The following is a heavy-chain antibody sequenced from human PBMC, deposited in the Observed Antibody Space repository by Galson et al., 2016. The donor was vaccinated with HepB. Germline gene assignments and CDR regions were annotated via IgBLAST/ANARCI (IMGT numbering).Heavy chain of an antibody. CDR2: IFWNDEE. D-gene: IGHD1-26*01. CDR1: GFSLSSARMG. CDR3: ARIHFNALSGRPDAFDV. Sequence: PALVKPTQTLTLTCTVSGFSLSSARMGVSWIRQPPGKALEWLAQIFWNDEESYGTSLKSRLTISKDTSKNQVVLSMTNMDPVDTATYYCARIHFNALSGRPDAFDVWGQGTVVIVSS. V-gene: IGHV2-26*02. J-gene: IGHJ3*01.